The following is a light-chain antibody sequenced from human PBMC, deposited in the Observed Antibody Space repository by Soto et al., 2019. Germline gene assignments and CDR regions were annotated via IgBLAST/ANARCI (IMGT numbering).Light chain of an antibody. J-gene: IGLJ1*01. CDR1: SSNIGAGYD. CDR3: QSYDSSLSGSKV. V-gene: IGLV1-40*01. Sequence: QPVLTQPPSVSGSAGERVTISCTGSSSNIGAGYDVHWYQQLPGTAPRLLIYGNSNRPSGVPDRFSGSKSGTSASLAITGLQAEDEADYYCQSYDSSLSGSKVFGTGTKVTVL. CDR2: GNS.